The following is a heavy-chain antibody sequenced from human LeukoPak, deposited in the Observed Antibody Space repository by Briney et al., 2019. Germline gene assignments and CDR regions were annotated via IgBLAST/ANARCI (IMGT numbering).Heavy chain of an antibody. V-gene: IGHV4-30-2*06. CDR2: IYPSGSA. Sequence: SETLSLTCTVSGGSVTSGPYSWSWIRQSPGGGREWIGYIYPSGSAYYNPSLGSRVTISLGDSKNHFSLELTSVTASDTAVYYCASVIGTKNAWFDPWGQGTLVTVSS. CDR1: GGSVTSGPYS. CDR3: ASVIGTKNAWFDP. J-gene: IGHJ5*02. D-gene: IGHD1-7*01.